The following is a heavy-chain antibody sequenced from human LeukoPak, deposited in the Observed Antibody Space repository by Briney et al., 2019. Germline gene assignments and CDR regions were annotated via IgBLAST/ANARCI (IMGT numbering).Heavy chain of an antibody. Sequence: ASVKVSCKASGGTFSSYAISWVRQAPGQGLEWMGGIIPIFGTANYAQKFQGRVTITADESTSTAYMELSSLRPEDTAVYYCARVKGDWNYWFDPWGQGTLVTVSS. CDR3: ARVKGDWNYWFDP. V-gene: IGHV1-69*13. D-gene: IGHD1-7*01. J-gene: IGHJ5*02. CDR2: IIPIFGTA. CDR1: GGTFSSYA.